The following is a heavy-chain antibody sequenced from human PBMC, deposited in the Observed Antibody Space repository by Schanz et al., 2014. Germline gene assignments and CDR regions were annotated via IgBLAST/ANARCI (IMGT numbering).Heavy chain of an antibody. D-gene: IGHD6-13*01. CDR3: AKSQGSSFDS. CDR1: GFTFSSHW. CDR2: INSVGSNT. Sequence: EVQLLESGGGLVQPGGSLRLSCAASGFTFSSHWMHWVRQDPGKGLVWVARINSVGSNTDYADSVKGRFTISSDNSKSTLYLQMSSLRAEDTAVYYCAKSQGSSFDSWGQGTLVTVSS. J-gene: IGHJ4*02. V-gene: IGHV3-74*02.